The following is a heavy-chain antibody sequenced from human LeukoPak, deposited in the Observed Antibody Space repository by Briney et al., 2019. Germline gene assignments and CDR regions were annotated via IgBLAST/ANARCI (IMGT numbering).Heavy chain of an antibody. V-gene: IGHV3-23*01. D-gene: IGHD3/OR15-3a*01. CDR3: VKARGAGSHKDWYFDY. CDR2: LSGSGGSI. CDR1: GFIFNNYG. J-gene: IGHJ4*02. Sequence: GGSLRLSCAASGFIFNNYGMSWVRQAPGKGLEWVSGLSGSGGSIWYADSVKGRFTISRDNPKNTLYLQTNSLRAEDTAIYYCVKARGAGSHKDWYFDYWGQGTLVTVSS.